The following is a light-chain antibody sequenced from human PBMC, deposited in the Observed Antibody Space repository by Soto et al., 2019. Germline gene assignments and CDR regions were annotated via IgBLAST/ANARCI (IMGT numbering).Light chain of an antibody. V-gene: IGKV1-33*01. CDR2: DAS. CDR1: QDISNY. Sequence: DIQMTQSPSSLSASVGDRVTITCQASQDISNYLNWYQQKPGKAPKLLIYDASNLETGVPSRFSGSRSGTDFTFNISSLQPEDIATYYCQQYDNLPLTFGGGPKVEIK. J-gene: IGKJ4*01. CDR3: QQYDNLPLT.